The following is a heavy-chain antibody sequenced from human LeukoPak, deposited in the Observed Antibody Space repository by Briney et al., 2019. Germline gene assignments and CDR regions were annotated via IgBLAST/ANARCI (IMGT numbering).Heavy chain of an antibody. Sequence: GEPLKISCKGSGYSITSYWIAWVRQMPGKGLEWMGIIYPGDSDTRYSPSFQGQVTISADKSISTAYLQWSSLKASDTAMYYCARHGLGYSSSWYGDYWGQGTLVTVSS. D-gene: IGHD6-13*01. CDR2: IYPGDSDT. CDR1: GYSITSYW. V-gene: IGHV5-51*01. CDR3: ARHGLGYSSSWYGDY. J-gene: IGHJ4*02.